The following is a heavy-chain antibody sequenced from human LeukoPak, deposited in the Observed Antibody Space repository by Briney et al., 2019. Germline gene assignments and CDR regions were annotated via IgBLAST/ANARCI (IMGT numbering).Heavy chain of an antibody. J-gene: IGHJ3*02. V-gene: IGHV4-34*01. Sequence: SETLSLTCAVYGGSFSGYYWSWIRQPPGKGLEWIGEINHSGSTNYNPSLKSRVTISVDTSKNQFSLKLSSVTAADTAVYYCARVSSLKYDYVWGSYLLRAAFDIWGQGTMVTVSS. CDR2: INHSGST. D-gene: IGHD3-16*02. CDR1: GGSFSGYY. CDR3: ARVSSLKYDYVWGSYLLRAAFDI.